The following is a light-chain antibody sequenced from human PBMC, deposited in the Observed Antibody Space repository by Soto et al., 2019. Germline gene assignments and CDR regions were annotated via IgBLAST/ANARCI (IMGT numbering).Light chain of an antibody. CDR1: NIGSKS. Sequence: SYERSDPCSVPLAPGQTARIACGGNNIGSKSVHWYQQKPGQAPVLVVYDDSDRPSGIPERFSGSNSGNTATLTISRVEAGDEADYYCQVWDSSSDHPYVFGTGTKV. V-gene: IGLV3-21*02. CDR2: DDS. J-gene: IGLJ1*01. CDR3: QVWDSSSDHPYV.